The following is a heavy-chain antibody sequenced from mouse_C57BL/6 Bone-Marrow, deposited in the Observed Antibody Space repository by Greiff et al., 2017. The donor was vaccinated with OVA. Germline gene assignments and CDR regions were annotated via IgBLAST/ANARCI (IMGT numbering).Heavy chain of an antibody. J-gene: IGHJ3*01. CDR1: GFNIKDDY. CDR2: IDPENGDT. Sequence: VHVKQSGAELVRPGASVKLSCTASGFNIKDDYMHWVKQRPEQGLEWIGWIDPENGDTEYASKFQGKATITADTSSNTAYLQLSSLTSEDTAVYYCTTGGWLLAWFAYWGQGTLVTVSA. CDR3: TTGGWLLAWFAY. D-gene: IGHD2-3*01. V-gene: IGHV14-4*01.